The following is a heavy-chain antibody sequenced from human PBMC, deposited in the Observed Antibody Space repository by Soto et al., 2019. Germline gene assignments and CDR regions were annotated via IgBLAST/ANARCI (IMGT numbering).Heavy chain of an antibody. CDR3: TYYDIVTGSEGEQSYFDY. CDR1: GGTYSRHT. V-gene: IGHV1-69*02. Sequence: SVKVSCRASGGTYSRHTISWVRHAPGQGLEWMGRIIPILGIANYAQKFQGRVTITADKSTSTAYMELSSLRSEDTAVYYCTYYDIVTGSEGEQSYFDYWGQGTLVSLTS. J-gene: IGHJ4*02. CDR2: IIPILGIA. D-gene: IGHD3-9*01.